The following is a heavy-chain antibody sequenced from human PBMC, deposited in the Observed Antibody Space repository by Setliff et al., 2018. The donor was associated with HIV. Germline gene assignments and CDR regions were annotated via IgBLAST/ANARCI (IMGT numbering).Heavy chain of an antibody. CDR1: GFNFSDDY. CDR2: ISTSGANT. J-gene: IGHJ4*02. CDR3: ARENYYVIEY. Sequence: GGSLRLSCVVSGFNFSDDYMSWIRQAPGKGLEWVSTISTSGANTYDADSMKGRFTISRDNSKNTLYLQMNSLTAEDTAVYYCARENYYVIEYWGQGTLVTVSS. D-gene: IGHD3-10*02. V-gene: IGHV3-23*01.